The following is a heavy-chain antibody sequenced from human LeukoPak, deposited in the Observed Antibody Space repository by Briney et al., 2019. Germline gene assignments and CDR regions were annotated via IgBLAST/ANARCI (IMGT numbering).Heavy chain of an antibody. Sequence: GGSLRLSCTASGFILSHYGMHWVRQAPGKGLEWVAVIQNDASTRNYVDSVKGRFTISRDNSENTVFLQMDSLRVEDTAVYYCARELSQIVWGGLDYGGQGTLVSVSS. J-gene: IGHJ4*02. CDR1: GFILSHYG. D-gene: IGHD2-21*01. CDR3: ARELSQIVWGGLDY. V-gene: IGHV3-33*05. CDR2: IQNDASTR.